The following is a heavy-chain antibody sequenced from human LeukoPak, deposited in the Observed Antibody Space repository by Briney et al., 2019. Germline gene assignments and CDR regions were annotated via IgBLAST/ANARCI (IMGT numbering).Heavy chain of an antibody. J-gene: IGHJ4*02. CDR2: IIPILGIA. D-gene: IGHD5-12*01. CDR3: AREKNIVATIIGGPFDY. CDR1: GGTFSSYA. Sequence: SVKVSCKASGGTFSSYANSWVRQAPGQGLEWMGRIIPILGIANYAQKFQGRVTITADKSTSTAYMELSSLRSEDTAVYYCAREKNIVATIIGGPFDYWGQGTLVTVSS. V-gene: IGHV1-69*04.